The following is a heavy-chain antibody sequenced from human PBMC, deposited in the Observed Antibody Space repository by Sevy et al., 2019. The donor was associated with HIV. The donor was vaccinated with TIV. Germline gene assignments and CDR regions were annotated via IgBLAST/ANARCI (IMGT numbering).Heavy chain of an antibody. CDR1: TFTFSDYY. CDR3: ARVSRRYSETQCFDF. J-gene: IGHJ4*02. V-gene: IGHV3-11*01. Sequence: GGSLRLSCSASTFTFSDYYMSWIRQAPGKGLGWVSYISGRGTTMYYADSVRGRFTISRDNNKNSLYLQMNSLRAEDTAIYYCARVSRRYSETQCFDFWGQGTRVTVSS. D-gene: IGHD2-21*01. CDR2: ISGRGTTM.